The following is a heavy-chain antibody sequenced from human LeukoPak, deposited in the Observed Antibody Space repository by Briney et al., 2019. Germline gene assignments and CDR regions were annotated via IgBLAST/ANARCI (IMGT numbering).Heavy chain of an antibody. CDR2: ISGSGGST. D-gene: IGHD3-10*01. CDR1: GFTFSKHG. CDR3: AKDRGIISDY. Sequence: GGSLRLSCAASGFTFSKHGMNWVRQAPGKGLEWVSAISGSGGSTYYADSVKGRFTISRDNSKNTLYLQMNSLRAEDTAVYYCAKDRGIISDYWGQGTLVTVSS. J-gene: IGHJ4*02. V-gene: IGHV3-23*01.